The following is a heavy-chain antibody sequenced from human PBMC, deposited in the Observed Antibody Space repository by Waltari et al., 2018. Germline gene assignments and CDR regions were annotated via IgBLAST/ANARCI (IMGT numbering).Heavy chain of an antibody. CDR3: AKAAAYYYYYGMDV. Sequence: VQLVQSGAEVKKPGSSVKVSCKASGDTFSSSAINWVRQAPGKGLEWVSYISSSGSTIYSADSVKGRFTISRDNSKNTLYLQMNSLRAEDTAVYYCAKAAAYYYYYGMDVWGQGTTVTVSS. J-gene: IGHJ6*02. CDR2: ISSSGSTI. CDR1: GDTFSSSA. V-gene: IGHV3-23*04. D-gene: IGHD2-15*01.